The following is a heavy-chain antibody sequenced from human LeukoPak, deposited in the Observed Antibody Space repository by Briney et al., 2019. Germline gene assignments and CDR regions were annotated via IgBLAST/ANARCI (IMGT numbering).Heavy chain of an antibody. V-gene: IGHV4-30-4*08. CDR3: ARDQGYYGSGFYFDY. Sequence: SETLSLTCTVSGGSISSGGYYWSWIRQHPGKGLEWIGYIYYSGSTYYNPSLKSRVTISVDTSKNQFSLKLSSVTAADTAVYYCARDQGYYGSGFYFDYWGQGTLVTVSS. J-gene: IGHJ4*02. D-gene: IGHD3-10*01. CDR1: GGSISSGGYY. CDR2: IYYSGST.